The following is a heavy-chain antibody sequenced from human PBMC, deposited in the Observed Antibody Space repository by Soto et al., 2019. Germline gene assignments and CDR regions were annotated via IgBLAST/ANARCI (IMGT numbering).Heavy chain of an antibody. CDR2: ISFDGSNK. CDR1: KFTFRTYV. J-gene: IGHJ6*02. Sequence: QVQLVESGGGVVQPERSQRLSCAASKFTFRTYVMHWVRQAPGKGLEWVALISFDGSNKYYADSVKGRFTISRDNSKNTMYLQMNSLRPEDTAVYYCGREMIPMIMGGMSAMDVWGQGTTVTVSS. CDR3: GREMIPMIMGGMSAMDV. D-gene: IGHD3-22*01. V-gene: IGHV3-30*04.